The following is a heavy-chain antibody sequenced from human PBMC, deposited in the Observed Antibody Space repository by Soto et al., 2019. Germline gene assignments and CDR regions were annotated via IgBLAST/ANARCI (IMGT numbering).Heavy chain of an antibody. J-gene: IGHJ5*02. CDR3: AHNLVAGTSWFAP. D-gene: IGHD6-19*01. CDR2: IYWDADK. CDR1: GFSLSTSGVG. Sequence: QITLKESGPTLVKPTQTLTLTCTFSGFSLSTSGVGVVWIRQPPGKALEWLGMIYWDADKRYRLSLKSRLTITKDASKHHVVLTLTNIDPLETGTYYCAHNLVAGTSWFAPWGQGTLVTVSS. V-gene: IGHV2-5*02.